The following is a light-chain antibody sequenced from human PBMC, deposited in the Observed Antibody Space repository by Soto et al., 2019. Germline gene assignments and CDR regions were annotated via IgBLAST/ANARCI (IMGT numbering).Light chain of an antibody. CDR1: SSDVGGYNY. Sequence: QSALTQPASVSGSPGQSITISCIGTSSDVGGYNYVSWCQQHPGKAPKLMIYEVSNRPSGVSNRFSGSKSGNTASLTISGLQAEDEADYYCSSYTSSSTHWVFGGGTKLTVL. V-gene: IGLV2-14*01. CDR3: SSYTSSSTHWV. J-gene: IGLJ3*02. CDR2: EVS.